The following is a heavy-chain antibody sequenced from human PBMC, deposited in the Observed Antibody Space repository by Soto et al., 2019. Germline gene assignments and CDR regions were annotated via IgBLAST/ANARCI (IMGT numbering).Heavy chain of an antibody. CDR1: GYIFVNYG. Sequence: ASVKVSCKASGYIFVNYGIAWVRQAPGQGLEWMGWISPYTGDTHSASKVQGRLTMTTDTSTSTAYMDLGSLTSDDTAVYYCAMVDIYVTPTPQDVWGQGTTVTVSS. D-gene: IGHD3-9*01. V-gene: IGHV1-18*01. J-gene: IGHJ6*02. CDR3: AMVDIYVTPTPQDV. CDR2: ISPYTGDT.